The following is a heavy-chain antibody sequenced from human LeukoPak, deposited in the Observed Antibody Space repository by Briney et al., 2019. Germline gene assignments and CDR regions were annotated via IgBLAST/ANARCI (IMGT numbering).Heavy chain of an antibody. D-gene: IGHD5-18*01. Sequence: SETLSLTCTVSGGSISSYYWSWIRQPPGKGLEWIGYIYYSGSTNYNPSLESRVTISVDTSKNQFSLKLSSVTAADTAVYYCASLKIQLWIMDYWGQGTLVTVSS. CDR2: IYYSGST. CDR3: ASLKIQLWIMDY. V-gene: IGHV4-59*01. CDR1: GGSISSYY. J-gene: IGHJ4*02.